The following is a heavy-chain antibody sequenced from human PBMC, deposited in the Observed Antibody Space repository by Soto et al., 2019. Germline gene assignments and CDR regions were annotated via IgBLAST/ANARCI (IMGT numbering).Heavy chain of an antibody. CDR3: ASMLGSPVRSFDS. D-gene: IGHD3-10*02. CDR1: GGTFSSYA. V-gene: IGHV1-69*13. Sequence: SVKVSCKASGGTFSSYAIIWVRQAPGQGLEWMGGIIPIFGTANYAQKFQGRVTITADESTGTAYMELSSPRSEGTAVYYCASMLGSPVRSFDSSGQGTLVIVSS. J-gene: IGHJ5*01. CDR2: IIPIFGTA.